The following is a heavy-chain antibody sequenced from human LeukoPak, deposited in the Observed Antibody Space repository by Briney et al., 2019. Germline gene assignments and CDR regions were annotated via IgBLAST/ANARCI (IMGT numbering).Heavy chain of an antibody. CDR2: ISSSSSTI. J-gene: IGHJ6*04. CDR1: GFTFSSYS. V-gene: IGHV3-48*04. D-gene: IGHD2-2*01. Sequence: GGSLRLSCAASGFTFSSYSMNWVRQAPGKGLEWVSYISSSSSTIYYADSVKVRFTISRDNAKNSVHLQMNSLRAEDTAVYYCATRYCSIAACRASSYKCMDVWGKGTTVTVSS. CDR3: ATRYCSIAACRASSYKCMDV.